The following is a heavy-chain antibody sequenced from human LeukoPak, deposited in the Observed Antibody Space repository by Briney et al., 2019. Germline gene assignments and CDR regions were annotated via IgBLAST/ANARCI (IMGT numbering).Heavy chain of an antibody. V-gene: IGHV3-66*01. CDR1: GFTVSDNY. J-gene: IGHJ6*02. CDR2: IYSGGSI. Sequence: GGSLRLSCAASGFTVSDNYMSWVRQAPGKGLEWVSVIYSGGSIYYADSVKGRFTISRDNSKNTLYLQMNSLRAEDTAVYYCAKEIVGVKKDVWGQGTTVTVSS. D-gene: IGHD1-26*01. CDR3: AKEIVGVKKDV.